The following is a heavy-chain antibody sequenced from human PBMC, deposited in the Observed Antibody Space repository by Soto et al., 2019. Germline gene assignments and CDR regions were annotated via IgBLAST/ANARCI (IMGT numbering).Heavy chain of an antibody. J-gene: IGHJ6*02. CDR2: IYYSGST. CDR1: GGSISSGGYY. Sequence: QVQLQESGPGLVKPSQTLSLTCTVSGGSISSGGYYWSWIRQHPGKGLEWIGYIYYSGSTYYNPSLKSRVTISVDTSKNQFSLKLSSVAAADTAVYYCARAGPIYYYYGMDVWGQGTTVTVSS. CDR3: ARAGPIYYYYGMDV. V-gene: IGHV4-31*03.